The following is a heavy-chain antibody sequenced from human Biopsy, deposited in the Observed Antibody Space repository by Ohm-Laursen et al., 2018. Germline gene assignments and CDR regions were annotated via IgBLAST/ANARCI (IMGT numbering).Heavy chain of an antibody. J-gene: IGHJ6*01. Sequence: SSVKVSCKASGGGFKSYALSWVRQAPGQGLEWLGGIIPVSDTANYAQKFQGRVTITADKPTSTAYMELSSLRSEDAALYYCASSSYCGRTTCYQNYGMDVWGQGTTVTVSS. D-gene: IGHD2-2*01. CDR3: ASSSYCGRTTCYQNYGMDV. CDR2: IIPVSDTA. CDR1: GGGFKSYA. V-gene: IGHV1-69*06.